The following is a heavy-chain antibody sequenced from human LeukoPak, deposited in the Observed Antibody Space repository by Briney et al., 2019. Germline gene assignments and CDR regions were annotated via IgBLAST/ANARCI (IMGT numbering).Heavy chain of an antibody. D-gene: IGHD3-16*02. CDR3: ARGVMITFGGVIAQHYYFDY. CDR2: ISAYNGNT. J-gene: IGHJ4*02. CDR1: GYTFTSYG. Sequence: ASVKVSCKASGYTFTSYGISWVRQAPGQGLEWMGWISAYNGNTNYAQKLQGRVTMTTDTSTSTAYMELRSLRSDDTAVYYCARGVMITFGGVIAQHYYFDYWGQGTLVTVSS. V-gene: IGHV1-18*04.